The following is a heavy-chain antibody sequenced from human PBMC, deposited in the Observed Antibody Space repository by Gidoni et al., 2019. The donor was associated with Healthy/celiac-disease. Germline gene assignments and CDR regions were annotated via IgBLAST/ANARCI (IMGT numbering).Heavy chain of an antibody. J-gene: IGHJ3*02. Sequence: EVQLVESGGGRVKPGGSLRLSCAASGSTCSSYSMNWVRQAPGKGLEWVSSISSSSSYIYYADSVKGRFTISRDNAKNSLYLQMNSLRAEDTAVYYCASEGVGATSAFDIWGQGTMVTVSS. CDR1: GSTCSSYS. CDR3: ASEGVGATSAFDI. V-gene: IGHV3-21*01. CDR2: ISSSSSYI. D-gene: IGHD1-26*01.